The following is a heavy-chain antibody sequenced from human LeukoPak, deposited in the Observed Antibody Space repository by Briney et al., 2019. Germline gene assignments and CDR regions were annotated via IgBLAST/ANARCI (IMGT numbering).Heavy chain of an antibody. CDR1: GGSISSYY. CDR2: IYTSGST. J-gene: IGHJ4*02. CDR3: ARGGLYYFDY. D-gene: IGHD2-15*01. Sequence: PETLSLTCTVSGGSISSYYWSWIRQPPGKGLEWIGYIYTSGSTNYNPSLKSRVTISVDTSKNQFSLKLSSVTAADTAVYYCARGGLYYFDYWGQGTLVTVSS. V-gene: IGHV4-4*09.